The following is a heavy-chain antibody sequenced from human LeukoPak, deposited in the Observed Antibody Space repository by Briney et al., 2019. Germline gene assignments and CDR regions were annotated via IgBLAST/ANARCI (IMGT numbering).Heavy chain of an antibody. Sequence: PSETLSLTCTVSGGSISSYYWSWIRQPPGKGLEWIGYIYYSGSTNYNPPLKSRVTISVDTSKNQFSLKLSSVTAADTAVYYCARGDYYGSGSYYNVGFYYYGMDVWGQGTTVTVSS. J-gene: IGHJ6*02. CDR3: ARGDYYGSGSYYNVGFYYYGMDV. D-gene: IGHD3-10*01. CDR1: GGSISSYY. CDR2: IYYSGST. V-gene: IGHV4-59*01.